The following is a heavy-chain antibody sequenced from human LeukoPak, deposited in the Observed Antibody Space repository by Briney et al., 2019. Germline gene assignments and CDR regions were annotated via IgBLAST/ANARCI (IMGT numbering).Heavy chain of an antibody. V-gene: IGHV3-23*01. D-gene: IGHD3-22*01. CDR2: ISGSGDST. CDR1: GFIFSSYA. CDR3: AKRYVSSNYYQCLGG. J-gene: IGHJ4*02. Sequence: GGSLRLSCAASGFIFSSYAMSWVRQAPGKGLEWVSAISGSGDSTYYADSVKGRFTISRDNSKNTVYLQMNSLRVEDTAVYYCAKRYVSSNYYQCLGGWGQGTLVTVSS.